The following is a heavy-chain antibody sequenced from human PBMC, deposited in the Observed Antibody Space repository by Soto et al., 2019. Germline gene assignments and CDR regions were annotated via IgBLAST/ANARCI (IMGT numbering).Heavy chain of an antibody. V-gene: IGHV3-48*01. CDR3: ARDLAPFIAAAGNRYFDY. CDR1: GFTFSSYS. Sequence: GGSLRLSCAASGFTFSSYSMNWVRQAPGKGLEWVSYISSSSSTIYYADSVKGRFTISRDNAKNSLYLQMNSLRAEDTAVYYCARDLAPFIAAAGNRYFDYWGQGTQVTVSS. D-gene: IGHD6-13*01. J-gene: IGHJ4*02. CDR2: ISSSSSTI.